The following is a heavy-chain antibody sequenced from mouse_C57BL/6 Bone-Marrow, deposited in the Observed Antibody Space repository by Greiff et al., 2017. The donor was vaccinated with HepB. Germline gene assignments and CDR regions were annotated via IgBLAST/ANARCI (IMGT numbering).Heavy chain of an antibody. J-gene: IGHJ4*01. D-gene: IGHD2-4*01. CDR3: ARLGIYDYDYYAMDY. Sequence: DVQLVESGGGLVKPGGSLKLSCAASGFTFSDYGMHWVRQAPEKGLEWVAYISSGSSTIYYADTVKGRFTISRDNAKNTLFLQMTSLRSEDTAMYYCARLGIYDYDYYAMDYWGQGTSVTVSS. V-gene: IGHV5-17*01. CDR1: GFTFSDYG. CDR2: ISSGSSTI.